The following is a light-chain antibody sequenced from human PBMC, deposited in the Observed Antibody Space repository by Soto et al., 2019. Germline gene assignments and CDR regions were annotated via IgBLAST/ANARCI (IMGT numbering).Light chain of an antibody. CDR2: WAS. CDR1: QSVLYSSNNKNY. CDR3: QQYHSDPIT. Sequence: DIVMTQSPYSLAVSLGERATINCKSSQSVLYSSNNKNYLAWYQHKPGQPPKLLIYWASTRESGVPDRFSGSGSGTDFTLTISSLQAEDVAVYYCQQYHSDPITFGPGTRLEIK. V-gene: IGKV4-1*01. J-gene: IGKJ5*01.